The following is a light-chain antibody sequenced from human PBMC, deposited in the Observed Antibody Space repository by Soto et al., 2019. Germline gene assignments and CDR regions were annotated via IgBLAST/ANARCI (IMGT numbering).Light chain of an antibody. CDR1: QSVPSR. J-gene: IGKJ5*01. CDR2: GAS. Sequence: EIFLTQSPGTLSLSRWEHVTLSCRASQSVPSRIAWYQQKPGQAPSLLIYGASTRATGVPDRFSGTGSGTEFTLTISSLKSEDYAVYYCQQYKSWPPITFGQGTRLEIK. V-gene: IGKV3-15*01. CDR3: QQYKSWPPIT.